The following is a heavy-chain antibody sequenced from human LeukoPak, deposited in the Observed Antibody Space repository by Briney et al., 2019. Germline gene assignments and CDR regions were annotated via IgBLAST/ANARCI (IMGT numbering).Heavy chain of an antibody. Sequence: PSETLSLTCVVYGGSFSGYYWSWLRQPPGKGLEWIGEINHSGSTNYNPSLKSRVTISVDTSKNQFSLKLSSVTAADTAVYYCARVRCSSTSCYASDYWGQGTLVTVSS. D-gene: IGHD2-2*01. V-gene: IGHV4-34*01. CDR1: GGSFSGYY. CDR3: ARVRCSSTSCYASDY. CDR2: INHSGST. J-gene: IGHJ4*02.